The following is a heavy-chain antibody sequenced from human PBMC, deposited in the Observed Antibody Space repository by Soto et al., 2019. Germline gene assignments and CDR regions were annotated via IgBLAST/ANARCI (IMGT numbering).Heavy chain of an antibody. D-gene: IGHD6-19*01. CDR2: INPGGGSA. Sequence: QVDLVQSGAEVKKPGASVTISCKASGSAITRYYIHWVRQAPGRGLEWMGIINPGGGSASYAQKFQDRDTIDKDTSTCTVYMDLRSLRTEDTAVYYCARDTSGWSLNGLDVWGQGTTVNVSS. V-gene: IGHV1-46*01. CDR3: ARDTSGWSLNGLDV. J-gene: IGHJ6*02. CDR1: GSAITRYY.